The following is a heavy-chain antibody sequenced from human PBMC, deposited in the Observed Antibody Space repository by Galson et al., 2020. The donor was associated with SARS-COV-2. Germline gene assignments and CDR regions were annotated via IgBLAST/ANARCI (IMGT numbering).Heavy chain of an antibody. D-gene: IGHD3-16*01. CDR1: GYSISTTNY. CDR2: IYPSGST. V-gene: IGHV4-38-2*01. CDR3: ARHDYGDYNYFNMDV. Sequence: SETLSLTCAVSGYSISTTNYWGWVRQPPGKGLEWIGSIYPSGSTYYNPSLKSRVTISLDKSKNQFSLRLDSVTAADTALYYCARHDYGDYNYFNMDVWGQGTTVTVSS. J-gene: IGHJ6*02.